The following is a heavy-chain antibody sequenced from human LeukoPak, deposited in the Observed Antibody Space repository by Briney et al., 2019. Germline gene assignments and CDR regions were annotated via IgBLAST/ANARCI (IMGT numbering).Heavy chain of an antibody. CDR3: TTAPDIVVVPAATP. D-gene: IGHD2-2*01. CDR1: GFTFSNAW. J-gene: IGHJ5*02. V-gene: IGHV3-15*01. Sequence: GGSLRLSCAASGFTFSNAWMSWVRQAPGKGLEWVGRIKSKTDGGTTDYAAPVKGRFTISRDDSKNTLYLQMNSLKTEDTAVYYCTTAPDIVVVPAATPWGQGTLVTVSS. CDR2: IKSKTDGGTT.